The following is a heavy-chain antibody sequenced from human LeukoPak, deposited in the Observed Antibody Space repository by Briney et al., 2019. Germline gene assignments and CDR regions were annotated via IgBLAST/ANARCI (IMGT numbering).Heavy chain of an antibody. CDR2: IIPIFGTA. CDR1: GGTFISYA. CDR3: ARDRSYYYDTSAYYFDY. Sequence: ASVKVSCKASGGTFISYAINWVRQAPGQGLEWMGGIIPIFGTANYAQKFQGRVTITADESTSTAYMELSSLRSEDTAVYYCARDRSYYYDTSAYYFDYWGQGTLVTVSS. V-gene: IGHV1-69*01. D-gene: IGHD3-22*01. J-gene: IGHJ4*02.